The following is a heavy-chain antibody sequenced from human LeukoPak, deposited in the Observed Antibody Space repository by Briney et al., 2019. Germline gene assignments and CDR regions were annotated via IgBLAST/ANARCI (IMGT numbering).Heavy chain of an antibody. CDR2: VFGSGGSA. Sequence: GGSLRFSCAASGFTFNNYAMYWVRQAPGKGLEWVAGVFGSGGSAHYTDSVKGRFTIFRDNSKNTVYLQMNSLRAEDTAVYYCGKTTVGYSSGRYPGWPVDYWGQGTLATVSS. V-gene: IGHV3-23*01. CDR3: GKTTVGYSSGRYPGWPVDY. D-gene: IGHD6-19*01. CDR1: GFTFNNYA. J-gene: IGHJ4*02.